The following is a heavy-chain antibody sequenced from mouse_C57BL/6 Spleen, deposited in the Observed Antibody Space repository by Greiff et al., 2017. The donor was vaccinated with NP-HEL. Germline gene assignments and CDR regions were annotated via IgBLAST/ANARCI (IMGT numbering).Heavy chain of an antibody. CDR1: GFTFSSYA. CDR3: ARENSNYCMDY. J-gene: IGHJ4*01. V-gene: IGHV5-4*01. D-gene: IGHD2-5*01. CDR2: ISDGGSYT. Sequence: EVQLVESGGGLVKPGGSLKLSCAASGFTFSSYAMSWVRQTPEKRLEWVATISDGGSYTYYPDNVKGRFTISRDNAKNNLYLQMSHLKSEDTAMYYCARENSNYCMDYWGQGTSVTVSS.